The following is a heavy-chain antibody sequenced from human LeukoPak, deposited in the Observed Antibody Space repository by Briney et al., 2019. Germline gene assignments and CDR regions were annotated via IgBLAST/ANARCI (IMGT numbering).Heavy chain of an antibody. V-gene: IGHV3-23*01. CDR1: GFTFSSYA. D-gene: IGHD3-22*01. J-gene: IGHJ4*02. Sequence: GGSLRLSCAASGFTFSSYAMSWVRQAPGKGLEWVSTISGSGASTYYADSVKGRFTIPRDNSKNTLYLQMNSLRAEDTAVYYCVKYYDSSGSYYFDYWAREPWSPSPQ. CDR3: VKYYDSSGSYYFDY. CDR2: ISGSGAST.